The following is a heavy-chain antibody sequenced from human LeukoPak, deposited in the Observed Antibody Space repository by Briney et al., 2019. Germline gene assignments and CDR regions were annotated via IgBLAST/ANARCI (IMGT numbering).Heavy chain of an antibody. D-gene: IGHD6-13*01. CDR3: AKDIAAAGYYFDY. CDR1: GFSFDDYA. J-gene: IGHJ4*02. Sequence: GGALRLSCAASGFSFDDYALSWVRQAPGEGLGWVSLISGDGGSTYYADSVKGRFTISRDNSKNPLYLQMNSLRTEDTALYYCAKDIAAAGYYFDYWGQGTLVTVSS. CDR2: ISGDGGST. V-gene: IGHV3-43*02.